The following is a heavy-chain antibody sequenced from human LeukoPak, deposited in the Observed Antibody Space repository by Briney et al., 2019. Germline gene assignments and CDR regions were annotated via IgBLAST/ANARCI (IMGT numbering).Heavy chain of an antibody. V-gene: IGHV3-43D*04. D-gene: IGHD2-2*01. CDR1: GFTFDDYA. CDR3: AKPYCSSTSCYGYFQH. CDR2: ISWDGGST. Sequence: GGSLRLSCAASGFTFDDYAMHWVRQAPGKGLEWVSLISWDGGSTYYADSVKGRFTISRDNSKNSLYLQMNSLRAEDTALYYCAKPYCSSTSCYGYFQHWGQGTLVTVSS. J-gene: IGHJ1*01.